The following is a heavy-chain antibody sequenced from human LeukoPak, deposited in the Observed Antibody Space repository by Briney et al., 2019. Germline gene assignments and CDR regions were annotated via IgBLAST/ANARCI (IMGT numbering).Heavy chain of an antibody. J-gene: IGHJ4*02. V-gene: IGHV1-2*02. CDR3: ARIPRGRYEAY. CDR1: GYTFSGYY. CDR2: INPNSGGT. D-gene: IGHD1-26*01. Sequence: ASVKVSCKAYGYTFSGYYMYWVRQAPGQGLEWMGWINPNSGGTNYAQKFQGRVTMTRDTSTTTGYMELSRLRSDDTAVYYCARIPRGRYEAYWGQGTLVTVSS.